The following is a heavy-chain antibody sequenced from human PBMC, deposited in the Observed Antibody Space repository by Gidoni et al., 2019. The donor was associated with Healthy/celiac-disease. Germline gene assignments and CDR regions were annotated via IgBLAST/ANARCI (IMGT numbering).Heavy chain of an antibody. CDR1: RFTFSSYA. CDR2: ISYDGSNK. J-gene: IGHJ4*02. Sequence: QVQLVESGGVVLQPGRSLGLSCAASRFTFSSYAIHGVRQPPGKGLEWVAVISYDGSNKYYADSVKGRFTISRDNSKNTLYLQMNSLRAEDTAVYYCASGGGGYYYVEDYWGQGTLVTVSS. D-gene: IGHD3-22*01. V-gene: IGHV3-30-3*01. CDR3: ASGGGGYYYVEDY.